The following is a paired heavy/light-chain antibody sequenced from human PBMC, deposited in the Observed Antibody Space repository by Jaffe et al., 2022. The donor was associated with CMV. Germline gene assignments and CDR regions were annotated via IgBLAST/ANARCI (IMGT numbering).Heavy chain of an antibody. Sequence: QVQLYESGPGLVKPSETLSLTCTVPGGSVTNYWWSWVRQPPGKGLEWIGGLSDSGNPFYNPSLKSRVTISADASKNQLSLVLGSVTGADTAVYYCARRGFLDSWGRGILVTVSS. CDR2: LSDSGNP. V-gene: IGHV4-59*08. J-gene: IGHJ4*02. CDR1: GGSVTNYW. D-gene: IGHD5-12*01. CDR3: ARRGFLDS.
Light chain of an antibody. CDR2: WAS. CDR3: HHYFGSSWT. J-gene: IGKJ1*01. Sequence: DIVLTQSPDSLAVSLGERATIYCKSSQSVFYSSDNRNYLAWSQQKPGQPPKLLIYWASTRGAGVPDRFSGSGSGTDFTLTISSLKAEDVAVYYCHHYFGSSWTFGQGTKVEIK. CDR1: QSVFYSSDNRNY. V-gene: IGKV4-1*01.